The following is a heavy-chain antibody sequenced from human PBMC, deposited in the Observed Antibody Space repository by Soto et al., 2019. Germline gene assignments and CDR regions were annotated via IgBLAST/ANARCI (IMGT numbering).Heavy chain of an antibody. Sequence: PWETLSLTCTVSGGSIGSYYWSWIRQPPGKGLEWIGYIYYSGSTNYNPSLKSRVTISVDTSKNQFSLKLSSVTAADTAVYYCAREVIAAAPDTWGQGTLVTVSS. D-gene: IGHD6-13*01. CDR1: GGSIGSYY. CDR2: IYYSGST. CDR3: AREVIAAAPDT. J-gene: IGHJ4*02. V-gene: IGHV4-59*01.